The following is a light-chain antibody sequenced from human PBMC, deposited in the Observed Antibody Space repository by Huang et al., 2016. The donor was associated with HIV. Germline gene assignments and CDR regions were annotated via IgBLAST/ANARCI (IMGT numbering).Light chain of an antibody. V-gene: IGKV3-15*01. J-gene: IGKJ2*01. CDR1: QSISSN. Sequence: EIVMTQSPATLFVSPGERATLSCRASQSISSNLALYQQKPGQAPRVLIYGASTRASCVPARFIGAGSGTDFTLTISSLQSDDLAVYYCQQYDQGPPGYTFGQGTKL. CDR3: QQYDQGPPGYT. CDR2: GAS.